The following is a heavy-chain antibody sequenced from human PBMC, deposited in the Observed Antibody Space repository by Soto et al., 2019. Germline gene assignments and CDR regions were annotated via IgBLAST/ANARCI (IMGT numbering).Heavy chain of an antibody. CDR3: AKNIVVVVAAKPSAPDY. J-gene: IGHJ4*02. Sequence: GGSLRLSCAASGFTFSSYGMHWVRQAPGKGLEWVAVISYDGSNKYYADSVKGRFTISRDNSKNTLYLQMNSLRAEDTAVYYCAKNIVVVVAAKPSAPDYWGQGTLVTVSS. CDR2: ISYDGSNK. D-gene: IGHD2-15*01. CDR1: GFTFSSYG. V-gene: IGHV3-30*18.